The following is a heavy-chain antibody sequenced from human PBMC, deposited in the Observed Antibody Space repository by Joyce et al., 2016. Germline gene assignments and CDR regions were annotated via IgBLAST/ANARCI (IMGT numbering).Heavy chain of an antibody. J-gene: IGHJ5*02. V-gene: IGHV3-30*04. CDR2: ISHDGSNK. Sequence: QVQLVESGGGVVQPGKSLRLSCAASGFTFSTYAMHWGRQAPGKGLEWVALISHDGSNKYFADSVKGRFTISRDNSKNTLDLQMNSLRAEDTAVYYCARDQSRGVIFSWFDPWGQGTRVIVSS. CDR3: ARDQSRGVIFSWFDP. D-gene: IGHD3-3*01. CDR1: GFTFSTYA.